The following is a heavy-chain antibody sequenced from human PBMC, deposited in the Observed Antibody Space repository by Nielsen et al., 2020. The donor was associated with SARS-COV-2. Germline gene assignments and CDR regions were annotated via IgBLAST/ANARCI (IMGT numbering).Heavy chain of an antibody. D-gene: IGHD3-22*01. V-gene: IGHV3-30-3*01. CDR2: ISYDGSNK. Sequence: GESLKISCAASGFTFSSYAMHWVRQAPGKGLEWVAVISYDGSNKYYADSVKGRFTISRDNSKNTLYLQMNSLRAEDTAVYYCARAKGGYYYFDYWGQGTLVTVSS. CDR1: GFTFSSYA. J-gene: IGHJ4*02. CDR3: ARAKGGYYYFDY.